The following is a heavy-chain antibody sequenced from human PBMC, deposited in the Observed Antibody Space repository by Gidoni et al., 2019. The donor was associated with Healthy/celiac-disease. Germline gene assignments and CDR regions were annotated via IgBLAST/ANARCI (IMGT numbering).Heavy chain of an antibody. CDR1: GGSFSGYY. CDR3: ARGPRKVGRIVDPVDY. CDR2: INHSGST. D-gene: IGHD2-21*01. V-gene: IGHV4-34*01. J-gene: IGHJ4*02. Sequence: QVQLQQWGAGLLKPSETLSLTCAVYGGSFSGYYWSWIRQPPGKGLEWIGEINHSGSTNYNPSLKSRVTISVDTSKNQFSLKLSSVTAADTAVYYCARGPRKVGRIVDPVDYWGQGTLVTVSS.